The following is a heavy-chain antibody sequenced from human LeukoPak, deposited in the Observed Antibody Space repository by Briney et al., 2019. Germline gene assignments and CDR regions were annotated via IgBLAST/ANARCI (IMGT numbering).Heavy chain of an antibody. CDR2: ISYDGSNE. D-gene: IGHD2-15*01. V-gene: IGHV3-30-3*01. J-gene: IGHJ4*02. CDR1: GFTFSSYA. CDR3: ARDLLLDY. Sequence: GGSLRLSCAASGFTFSSYAMHWVRQAPGKGLEWVAVISYDGSNEYYADSVKGRFTISRDNSKNTLYLQMNSLRAEDTAVYYCARDLLLDYWGQGTLVTVSS.